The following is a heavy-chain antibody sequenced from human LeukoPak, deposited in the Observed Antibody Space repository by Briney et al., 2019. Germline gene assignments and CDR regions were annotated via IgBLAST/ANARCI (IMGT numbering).Heavy chain of an antibody. J-gene: IGHJ6*03. Sequence: GGSLRLSCAASGFTFSSYEMNWVRQAPGKGLEWVSYIDSSGSSIHYADSVKGRFTISRDNAKNSLYLQMNSLTAEDTAVYYCARDPYSGAYGHTYYYFMDVWGKGTTVTISS. CDR2: IDSSGSSI. D-gene: IGHD1-26*01. CDR1: GFTFSSYE. CDR3: ARDPYSGAYGHTYYYFMDV. V-gene: IGHV3-48*03.